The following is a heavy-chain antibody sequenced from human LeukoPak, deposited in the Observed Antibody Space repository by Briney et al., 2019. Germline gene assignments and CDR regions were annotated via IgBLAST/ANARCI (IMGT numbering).Heavy chain of an antibody. CDR2: IYHSGST. D-gene: IGHD1-14*01. V-gene: IGHV4-4*02. CDR1: GGSISSSNW. J-gene: IGHJ4*02. Sequence: PSETLSLTCTVSGGSISSSNWWSWVRQPPGKGLEWIGEIYHSGSTNYNPSLKSRVTISLDKSKNQFSLKLSSVTAADTAVYYCARGQSITFDYWGQGTLVTVSS. CDR3: ARGQSITFDY.